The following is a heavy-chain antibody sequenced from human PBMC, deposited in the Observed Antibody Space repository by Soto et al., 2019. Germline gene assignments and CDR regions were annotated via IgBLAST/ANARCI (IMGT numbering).Heavy chain of an antibody. CDR2: IGNDPSYL. Sequence: EVQLVESGGGLVKPGGSLRLSCEASGFSFSRHSMNWVRQDPGKGLEWVSSIGNDPSYLYYAGSVKGRFTISRDNAKNSLYLQLNSLRAEDTAVYYCARYQGLSRYGYSDYWSHGTPVTVSP. CDR3: ARYQGLSRYGYSDY. V-gene: IGHV3-21*06. D-gene: IGHD5-12*01. CDR1: GFSFSRHS. J-gene: IGHJ4*01.